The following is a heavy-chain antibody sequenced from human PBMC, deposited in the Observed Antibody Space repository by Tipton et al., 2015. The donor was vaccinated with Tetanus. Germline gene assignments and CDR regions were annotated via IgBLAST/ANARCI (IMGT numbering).Heavy chain of an antibody. CDR3: IGYDYGDYYFDY. CDR2: IYYSGST. Sequence: TLSFTCTVSGDSISSRNSYWGWIRQPPGKGLEWVGSIYYSGSTYYNPSLKSRVTISIDTSKNQFSLKLNSVTAADTAVYFCIGYDYGDYYFDYWGQGTLVTVSS. V-gene: IGHV4-39*01. D-gene: IGHD4-17*01. J-gene: IGHJ4*02. CDR1: GDSISSRNSY.